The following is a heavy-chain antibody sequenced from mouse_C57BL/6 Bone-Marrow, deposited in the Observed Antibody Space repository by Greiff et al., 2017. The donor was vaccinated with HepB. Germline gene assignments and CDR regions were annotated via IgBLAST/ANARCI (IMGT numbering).Heavy chain of an antibody. CDR2: ISYDGSN. J-gene: IGHJ2*01. Sequence: VQLKESGPGLVKPSQSLSLTCSVTGYSITSGYYWNWIRQFPGNKLEWMGYISYDGSNNYNPSLKNRISITRDTSKNQFFLKLNSVTTEDTATYYCARDPPDYWGQGTTLTVSS. V-gene: IGHV3-6*01. CDR3: ARDPPDY. CDR1: GYSITSGYY.